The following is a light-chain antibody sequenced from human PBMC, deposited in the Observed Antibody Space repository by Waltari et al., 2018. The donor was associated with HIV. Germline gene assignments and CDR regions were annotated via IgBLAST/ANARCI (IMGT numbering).Light chain of an antibody. CDR3: SSYTSSSTLDV. Sequence: QSALTQPPSVSRSPGQSITISCPGTMGDVGASNSVSVYQQYPGKAPKLIIYEVNNRPSGVSDRFSGSKSGNTASLTISGLQAEDEADYYCSSYTSSSTLDVFGTGTEVTVL. J-gene: IGLJ1*01. V-gene: IGLV2-14*01. CDR2: EVN. CDR1: MGDVGASNS.